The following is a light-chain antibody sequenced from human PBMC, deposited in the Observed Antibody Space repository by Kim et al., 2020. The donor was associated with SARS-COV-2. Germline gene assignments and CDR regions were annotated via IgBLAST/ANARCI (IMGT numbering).Light chain of an antibody. Sequence: QSITISCTETSGDIGSSDYVSWYQQHPGKAPKLIIYDVNNRPSGLSNRFSASKSGNTASLTISGLQAEDEADYYCSSYTSGSTLYVFGTGTKVTVL. CDR3: SSYTSGSTLYV. J-gene: IGLJ1*01. CDR1: SGDIGSSDY. CDR2: DVN. V-gene: IGLV2-14*03.